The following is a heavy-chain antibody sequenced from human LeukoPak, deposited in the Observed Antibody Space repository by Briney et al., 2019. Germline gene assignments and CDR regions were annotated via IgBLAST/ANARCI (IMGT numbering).Heavy chain of an antibody. V-gene: IGHV3-48*01. D-gene: IGHD3-22*01. CDR1: GFTFSSYS. J-gene: IGHJ4*02. CDR2: ISSSSTTI. Sequence: GGSVSLFCAASGFTFSSYSMMWVRQAPGGGREWVLYISSSSTTIHYADSVKGRFTTSRDNAKNSVYLQMNRLRAEDTAVYYCARDRHKYNYGGSGYPPYWGQGTLVTVSS. CDR3: ARDRHKYNYGGSGYPPY.